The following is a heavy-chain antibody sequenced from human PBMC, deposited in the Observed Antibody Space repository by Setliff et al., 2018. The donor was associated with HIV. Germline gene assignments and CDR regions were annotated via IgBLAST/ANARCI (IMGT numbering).Heavy chain of an antibody. Sequence: ASVKVSCKASGYTSNSYGIGWVRQAPGQGLEWMGWNSPYNGNTKFGQKLQGRVTMTTDTSTSTGYMELRSLRSDDTAMYYCARGGSLFTMTTHPFDIWGQGTMVTVSS. CDR2: NSPYNGNT. J-gene: IGHJ3*02. CDR1: GYTSNSYG. D-gene: IGHD3-22*01. V-gene: IGHV1-18*01. CDR3: ARGGSLFTMTTHPFDI.